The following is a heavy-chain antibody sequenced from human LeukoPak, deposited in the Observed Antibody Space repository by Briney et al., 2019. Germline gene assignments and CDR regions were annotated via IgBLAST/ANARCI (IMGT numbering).Heavy chain of an antibody. CDR1: GLTFSDFY. Sequence: PGGSLRLSCAASGLTFSDFYMSWIRQAPGKGLEWVSYISSSGSTIYNTNSVKGRFTISRDNAKNSLYLQMNSLRAEDTAVYYCASEAAAGTIDYWGQGTLVTVSS. V-gene: IGHV3-11*01. J-gene: IGHJ4*02. CDR2: ISSSGSTI. CDR3: ASEAAAGTIDY. D-gene: IGHD6-13*01.